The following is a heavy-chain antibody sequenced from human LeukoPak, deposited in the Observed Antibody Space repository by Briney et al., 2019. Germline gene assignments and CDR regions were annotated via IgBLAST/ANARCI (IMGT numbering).Heavy chain of an antibody. V-gene: IGHV4-59*08. Sequence: PSETLSLTCTVSGGSISGYYWSWIRQPPGKGLEWIGYIYYSGSTNYNPSLKSRVTISVDTSKNQFSLKLSSVTAADTAVYYCARSVYCSGGSCLYGMDVWGQGTTVTVSS. CDR1: GGSISGYY. J-gene: IGHJ6*02. CDR2: IYYSGST. CDR3: ARSVYCSGGSCLYGMDV. D-gene: IGHD2-15*01.